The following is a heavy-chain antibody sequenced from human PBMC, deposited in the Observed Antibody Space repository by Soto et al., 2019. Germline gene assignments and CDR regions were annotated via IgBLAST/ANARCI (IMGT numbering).Heavy chain of an antibody. CDR1: GFTFSSYG. V-gene: IGHV3-33*01. Sequence: VQLVESGGGVVQPGRSLRLSCAASGFTFSSYGMHWVRQAPGKGLEWVAVIWYDGSNKYYADSVKGRFTISRDNSKNTLYLQMNSLRAEDTAVYYCARGPYYYGMDVWGQGTTVTVSS. CDR3: ARGPYYYGMDV. J-gene: IGHJ6*02. CDR2: IWYDGSNK.